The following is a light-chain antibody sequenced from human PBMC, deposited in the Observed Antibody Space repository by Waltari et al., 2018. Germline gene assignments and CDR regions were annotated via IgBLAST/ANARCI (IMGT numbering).Light chain of an antibody. V-gene: IGLV2-8*01. CDR2: EVT. Sequence: QSALTQPPSASGSPGQSVTISCTGTSSDVGGYDYVSWYQPHPGKAPKLMIYEVTKRPSGVPDRFSGSKSGNTASLTVSGLQAEDEADYYCSSYAGGNNLVFGGGTKLTVL. CDR1: SSDVGGYDY. CDR3: SSYAGGNNLV. J-gene: IGLJ2*01.